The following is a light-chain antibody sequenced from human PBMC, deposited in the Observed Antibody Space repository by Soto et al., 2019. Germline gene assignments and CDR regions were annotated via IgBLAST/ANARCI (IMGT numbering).Light chain of an antibody. V-gene: IGKV1-5*01. CDR2: DAS. J-gene: IGKJ1*01. CDR3: QQYNSYS. CDR1: QSISHW. Sequence: DIQMTQSPSTLSASVGDRVTITCRASQSISHWLAWYQQKPGKAPKLLIFDASSLENGVPSRFSGSGSGTEFTLTISSLQPDDFATYYCQQYNSYSFGQGTKVDIK.